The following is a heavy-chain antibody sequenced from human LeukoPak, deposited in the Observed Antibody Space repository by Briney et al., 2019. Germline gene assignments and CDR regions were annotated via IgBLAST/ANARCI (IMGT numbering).Heavy chain of an antibody. CDR1: GFTFSSYA. J-gene: IGHJ4*02. Sequence: GGSLRLSCAASGFTFSSYAMNWVRQAPGKGLEWVSTISGSGGSTYYADSVKGRFTISRDNSKNTLYLKMNSMRAGDTAVYHCAKQGYCSGGSCYPWYFDYWGQGTLVTVSS. CDR2: ISGSGGST. CDR3: AKQGYCSGGSCYPWYFDY. D-gene: IGHD2-15*01. V-gene: IGHV3-23*01.